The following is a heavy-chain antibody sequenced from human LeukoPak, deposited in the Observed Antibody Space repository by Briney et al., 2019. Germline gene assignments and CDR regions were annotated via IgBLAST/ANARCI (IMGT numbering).Heavy chain of an antibody. D-gene: IGHD3-3*01. V-gene: IGHV4-38-2*01. CDR1: GYSISSGYY. J-gene: IGHJ5*02. Sequence: SETLSLTCAVSGYSISSGYYRGWIRQPPGKGLEWIGSIYHSGSTYYNPSLKSRVTISVDTSKNQFSLKLSSVTAADTAVYYCARLRFLEWLFPWFDPWGQGTLVTVSS. CDR2: IYHSGST. CDR3: ARLRFLEWLFPWFDP.